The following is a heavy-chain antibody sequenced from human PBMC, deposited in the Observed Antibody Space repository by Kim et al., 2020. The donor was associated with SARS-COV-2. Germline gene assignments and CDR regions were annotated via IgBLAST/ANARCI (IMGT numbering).Heavy chain of an antibody. V-gene: IGHV3-9*01. CDR3: AKDLSSGSYYPAYAFDI. Sequence: GGSLRLSCAASGFTFDDYAMHWVRQAPGKGLEWVSGISWNSGSIGYADSVKGRFTISRDNAKNSLYLQMNSLRAEDTALYYCAKDLSSGSYYPAYAFDI. J-gene: IGHJ3*02. D-gene: IGHD1-26*01. CDR1: GFTFDDYA. CDR2: ISWNSGSI.